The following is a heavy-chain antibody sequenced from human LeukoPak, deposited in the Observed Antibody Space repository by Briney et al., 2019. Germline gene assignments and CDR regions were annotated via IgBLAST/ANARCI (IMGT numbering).Heavy chain of an antibody. CDR3: ARGWGDYYDSSVPLDY. V-gene: IGHV1-18*01. CDR2: ISAYNGNT. D-gene: IGHD3-22*01. CDR1: GYTFTSYG. Sequence: GASVKVSCKASGYTFTSYGISWVRQAPGQGLEWMGWISAYNGNTNYAQKLQGRVTMTTDTSTSTAYMELSSLRSEDTAVYYCARGWGDYYDSSVPLDYWGQGTLVTVSS. J-gene: IGHJ4*02.